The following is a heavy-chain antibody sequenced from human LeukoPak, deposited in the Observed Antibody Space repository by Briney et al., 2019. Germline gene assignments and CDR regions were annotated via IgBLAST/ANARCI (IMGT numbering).Heavy chain of an antibody. CDR2: ISYDGSNK. D-gene: IGHD6-13*01. CDR1: GFTFSSYA. J-gene: IGHJ3*02. Sequence: GRSLRLSCAVSGFTFSSYAIHWVRQAPGKGLEWVSGISYDGSNKYYADSVKGRFTISRDNSKNTLYLQMNSLRAEDTAVYYCARDRAAAGFDAFDIWGQGTMVTVSS. V-gene: IGHV3-30*04. CDR3: ARDRAAAGFDAFDI.